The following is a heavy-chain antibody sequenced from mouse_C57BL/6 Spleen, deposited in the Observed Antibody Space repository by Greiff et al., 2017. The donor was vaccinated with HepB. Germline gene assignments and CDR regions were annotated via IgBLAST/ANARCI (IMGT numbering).Heavy chain of an antibody. V-gene: IGHV1-26*01. Sequence: EVQLQQSGPELVKPGASVKISCKASGYTFTDYYMNWVKQSHGKSLEWIGDINPNNGGTSYNQKFKGKATLTVDKSSSTAYMELRSLTSEDSAVYYCARSEANSAMDYWGQGTSVTVSS. CDR3: ARSEANSAMDY. CDR1: GYTFTDYY. J-gene: IGHJ4*01. CDR2: INPNNGGT. D-gene: IGHD4-1*01.